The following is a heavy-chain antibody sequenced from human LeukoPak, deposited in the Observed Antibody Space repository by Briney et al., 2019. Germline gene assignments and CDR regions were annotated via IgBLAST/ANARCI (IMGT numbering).Heavy chain of an antibody. CDR2: IYYSGST. CDR1: GGSISSSNW. D-gene: IGHD3-22*01. J-gene: IGHJ4*02. V-gene: IGHV4-4*02. CDR3: ARHQDYDSSGYYHPNFDY. Sequence: SETLSLTCAVSGGSISSSNWWSWVRQPPGKGLEWIGYIYYSGSTNYNPSLKSRVTISVDTSKNQFSLKLSSVTAADTAVYYCARHQDYDSSGYYHPNFDYWGQGTLVTVSS.